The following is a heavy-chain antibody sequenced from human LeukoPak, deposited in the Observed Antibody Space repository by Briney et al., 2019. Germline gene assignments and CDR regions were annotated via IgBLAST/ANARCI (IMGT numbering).Heavy chain of an antibody. Sequence: SETLSLTCTVSGGSTTSYYWNWIRQPPGKGLEWMGYIYYSGSTYYNPSLKSRATISVDTSKHQFSLKMISVTAAHTALYYCARHGNWDPFDYWGQGALVTVSS. CDR1: GGSTTSYY. CDR3: ARHGNWDPFDY. J-gene: IGHJ4*02. CDR2: IYYSGST. V-gene: IGHV4-59*08. D-gene: IGHD7-27*01.